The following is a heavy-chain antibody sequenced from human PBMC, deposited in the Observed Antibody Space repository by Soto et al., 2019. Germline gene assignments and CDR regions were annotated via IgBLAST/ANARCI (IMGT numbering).Heavy chain of an antibody. D-gene: IGHD2-15*01. CDR2: ISAYNGNT. J-gene: IGHJ3*02. CDR3: ARGGYCSGGSCYDAFDI. Sequence: SVKVSCKASGYTFTSYGISWVRQAPGQGLEWMGWISAYNGNTNYAQKLQGRVTMTTDTSTSTAYMELRSLRSDDTAVYYCARGGYCSGGSCYDAFDIWGQGTMVTVSS. CDR1: GYTFTSYG. V-gene: IGHV1-18*04.